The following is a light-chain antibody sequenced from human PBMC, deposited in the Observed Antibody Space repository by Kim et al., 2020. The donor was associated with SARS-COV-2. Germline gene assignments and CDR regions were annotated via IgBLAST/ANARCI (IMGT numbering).Light chain of an antibody. CDR3: NSRDSSG. Sequence: AVSVALRQTASITCQGDSLRSYYAIWYQQKPGQAPVLVFYGKNSRPSGIPVRFSGSSSGNTASLTITGAQAEDEAEYYCNSRDSSGFGGWTHLTVL. V-gene: IGLV3-19*01. CDR1: SLRSYY. J-gene: IGLJ3*02. CDR2: GKN.